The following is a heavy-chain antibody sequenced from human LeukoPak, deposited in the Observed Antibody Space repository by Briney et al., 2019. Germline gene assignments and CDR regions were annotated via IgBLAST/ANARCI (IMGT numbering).Heavy chain of an antibody. Sequence: GGSLRLSCAASGFMFSSYSMNWVRQAPGKGLEWVSSISSSGSNMYYADSVKGRFTISRDNAKNSLFLQMNSLRAEDTAVYYCARDVGYYMDVWGKGTTVTVSS. J-gene: IGHJ6*03. D-gene: IGHD2-15*01. CDR3: ARDVGYYMDV. CDR1: GFMFSSYS. V-gene: IGHV3-21*04. CDR2: ISSSGSNM.